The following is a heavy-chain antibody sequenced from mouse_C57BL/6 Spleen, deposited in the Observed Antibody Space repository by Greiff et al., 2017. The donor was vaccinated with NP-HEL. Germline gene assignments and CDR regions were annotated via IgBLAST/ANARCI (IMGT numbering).Heavy chain of an antibody. D-gene: IGHD2-5*01. CDR2: IDPSDSET. CDR3: ARSGSNYHYYAMDY. J-gene: IGHJ4*01. V-gene: IGHV1-52*01. CDR1: GYTFTSYW. Sequence: QVQLQQPGAELVRPGSSVKLSCMASGYTFTSYWMHWVKQRPIQGLEWIGNIDPSDSETHYNQKFKDKATLTVDKSSSTAYMQLSSLSSEDSAVYYCARSGSNYHYYAMDYWGQGTSVTVSS.